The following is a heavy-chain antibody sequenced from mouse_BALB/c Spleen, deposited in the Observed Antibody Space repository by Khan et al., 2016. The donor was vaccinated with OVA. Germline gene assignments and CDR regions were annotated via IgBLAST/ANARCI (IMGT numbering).Heavy chain of an antibody. D-gene: IGHD2-4*01. CDR2: INYSGNT. V-gene: IGHV3-2*02. CDR1: GYSITSEYA. J-gene: IGHJ3*01. CDR3: ARKDYYDYDPFAY. Sequence: EVQLQQSGPGLVKPSQSLSLTCTVTGYSITSEYARNWIRQSPGNKLEWMGYINYSGNTRFNPSFKSRTSITRDTSTNQFFLQLNSVTTEDTATYYCARKDYYDYDPFAYWGQGTLVTVSA.